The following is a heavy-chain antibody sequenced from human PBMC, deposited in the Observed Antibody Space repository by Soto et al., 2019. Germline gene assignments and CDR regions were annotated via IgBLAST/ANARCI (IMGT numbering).Heavy chain of an antibody. CDR2: IYYIGNT. CDR1: Y. J-gene: IGHJ1*01. D-gene: IGHD6-13*01. Sequence: YGTWIRQHPEKVLEWIGYIYYIGNTYYHPSLKSRVTISIDTSKNQFSLRLNSVTAADTAVYYCARSGSSSSDFHHWGHCPLVTVS. V-gene: IGHV4-31*02. CDR3: ARSGSSSSDFHH.